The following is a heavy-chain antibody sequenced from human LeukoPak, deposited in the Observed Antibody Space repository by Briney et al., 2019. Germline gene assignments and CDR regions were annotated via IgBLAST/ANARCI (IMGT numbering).Heavy chain of an antibody. CDR1: GGSISSYY. Sequence: PSETLSLTCTVSGGSISSYYWSWIRQPPGMGLEWIGYIYYSGSTNYNPSLKSRVTISVDTSKNQFSLKLSSVTAADTAVYYCAREKGPAAFDYWGQGTLVTVSS. D-gene: IGHD2-15*01. V-gene: IGHV4-59*01. CDR2: IYYSGST. CDR3: AREKGPAAFDY. J-gene: IGHJ4*02.